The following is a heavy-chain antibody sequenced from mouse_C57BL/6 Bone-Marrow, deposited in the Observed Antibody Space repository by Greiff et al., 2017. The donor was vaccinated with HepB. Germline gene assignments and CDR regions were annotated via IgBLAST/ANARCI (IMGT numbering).Heavy chain of an antibody. CDR2: ISNLAYSI. Sequence: EVKLVESGGGLVQPGGSLKLSCAASGFTFSDYGMAWVRQAPRKGPEWVAFISNLAYSIYYADTVTGRFTISRENAKNTLYLERSSLRSEDTAMYYCARHNDYEGFAYWGQGTLVTVSA. CDR1: GFTFSDYG. J-gene: IGHJ3*01. V-gene: IGHV5-15*01. CDR3: ARHNDYEGFAY. D-gene: IGHD2-4*01.